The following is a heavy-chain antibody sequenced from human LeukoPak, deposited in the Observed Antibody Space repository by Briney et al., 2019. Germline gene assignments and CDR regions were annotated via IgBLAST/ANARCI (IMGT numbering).Heavy chain of an antibody. CDR2: IIPIFGTA. V-gene: IGHV1-69*13. CDR3: ARDGRIWELFDY. Sequence: ASVKVSCKASGGTFSSYAISWVRQAPGQGLEWMGGIIPIFGTANYAQKFQGRVTITADESTSTAYMELSSLRSEDTAVYYCARDGRIWELFDYWGQGTLVTVSS. CDR1: GGTFSSYA. D-gene: IGHD1-26*01. J-gene: IGHJ4*02.